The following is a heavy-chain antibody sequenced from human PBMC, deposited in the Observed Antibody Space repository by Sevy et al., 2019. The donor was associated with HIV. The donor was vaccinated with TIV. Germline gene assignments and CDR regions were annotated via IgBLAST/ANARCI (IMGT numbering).Heavy chain of an antibody. CDR3: ASARGVQLWLLDY. Sequence: ASVKVSGKASGGTFSSYAISWVRQAPGQGLEWMGGIIPIFGTANYAQKFQGRVTITADESTSTAYMELSSLRSEDTAVYYCASARGVQLWLLDYWGQGTLVTVSS. CDR1: GGTFSSYA. CDR2: IIPIFGTA. D-gene: IGHD5-18*01. V-gene: IGHV1-69*13. J-gene: IGHJ4*02.